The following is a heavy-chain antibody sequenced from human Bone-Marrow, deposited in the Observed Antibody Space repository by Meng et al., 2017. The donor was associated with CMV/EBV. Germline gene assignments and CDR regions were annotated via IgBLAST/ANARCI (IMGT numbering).Heavy chain of an antibody. CDR1: GFTFSSHW. J-gene: IGHJ4*02. D-gene: IGHD3-3*01. CDR2: IKQDGSEK. Sequence: GESLKISCAASGFTFSSHWMSWVRQAPGKGLEWVANIKQDGSEKYYVDSVKGRFTIYRDNAKNSLYLQMNSLRAEDTAVYYCAKYYDFWSGYSDYFDYWGQGTLVTVSS. V-gene: IGHV3-7*01. CDR3: AKYYDFWSGYSDYFDY.